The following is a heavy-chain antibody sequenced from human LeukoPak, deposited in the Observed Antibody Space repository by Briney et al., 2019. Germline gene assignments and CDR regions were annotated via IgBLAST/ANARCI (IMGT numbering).Heavy chain of an antibody. J-gene: IGHJ4*02. CDR2: IYSSGNT. CDR3: ARDLSAGSATAILD. V-gene: IGHV4-39*02. Sequence: PSETLSLTCTVSGGSISTTNYYWGWIRQPPGRDLEWIGSIYSSGNTYYNPSLESRVTISVDTSKNQLSLKLTSATAADTAVYYCARDLSAGSATAILDWGQGTLVTVSS. CDR1: GGSISTTNYY. D-gene: IGHD2-21*02.